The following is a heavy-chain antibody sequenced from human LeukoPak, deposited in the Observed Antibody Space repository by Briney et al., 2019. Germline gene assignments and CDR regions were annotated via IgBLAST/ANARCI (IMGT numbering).Heavy chain of an antibody. CDR1: GGSFSGYY. J-gene: IGHJ3*02. Sequence: SETLSLTCAVYGGSFSGYYWSWIRQPPGKGLEWIGEINHSGSTNYNPSLKSRVTISVDTSKNQFSLKLSAVTAADTAVYYCARGGVYFDFWSGYYGPPRTVDAFDIWGQGTMVTVSS. D-gene: IGHD3-3*01. V-gene: IGHV4-34*01. CDR3: ARGGVYFDFWSGYYGPPRTVDAFDI. CDR2: INHSGST.